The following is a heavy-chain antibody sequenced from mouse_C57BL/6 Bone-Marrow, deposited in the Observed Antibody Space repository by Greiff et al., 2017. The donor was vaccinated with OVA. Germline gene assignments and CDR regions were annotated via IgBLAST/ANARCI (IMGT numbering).Heavy chain of an antibody. J-gene: IGHJ3*01. CDR2: INPYNGGT. V-gene: IGHV1-19*01. D-gene: IGHD1-1*01. CDR3: ARKEFPYYYGRDWFAY. CDR1: GYTFTDYY. Sequence: VQLQQSGPVLVKPGASVKMSCKASGYTFTDYYMNWVKQSHGKSLEWIGVINPYNGGTSYNQKFKGKATLTVDRSSSTAYMELNSLTSEDSAVYYCARKEFPYYYGRDWFAYWGQGTLVTVSA.